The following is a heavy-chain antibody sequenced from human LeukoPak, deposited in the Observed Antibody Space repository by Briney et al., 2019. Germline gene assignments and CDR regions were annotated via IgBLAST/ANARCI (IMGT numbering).Heavy chain of an antibody. CDR1: GYTFTVRY. V-gene: IGHV1-2*02. Sequence: GASVKVSCKASGYTFTVRYMNWVRQGRGQGLEWMGRFNPNSGGTYYAEKFQGRVTMTSDTANNTAYMDLSSLTSDDAAVYYCARDGSGLGYCRGGNCWFDPWGQGTLVTVSS. D-gene: IGHD2-15*01. CDR3: ARDGSGLGYCRGGNCWFDP. CDR2: FNPNSGGT. J-gene: IGHJ5*02.